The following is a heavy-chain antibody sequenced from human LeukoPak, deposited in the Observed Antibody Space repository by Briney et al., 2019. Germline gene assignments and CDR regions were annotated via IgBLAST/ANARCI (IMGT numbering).Heavy chain of an antibody. Sequence: ASVEVSCKASGYTFTSYYMHWVRQAPGQGLEWMGIINPSGGSTSYAQKLQGRVTMTRDTSTSTVYMELSSLRSEDTAVYYCARETSIMITFGGLDYWGQGTLVTVSS. CDR1: GYTFTSYY. V-gene: IGHV1-46*01. D-gene: IGHD3-16*01. CDR3: ARETSIMITFGGLDY. J-gene: IGHJ4*02. CDR2: INPSGGST.